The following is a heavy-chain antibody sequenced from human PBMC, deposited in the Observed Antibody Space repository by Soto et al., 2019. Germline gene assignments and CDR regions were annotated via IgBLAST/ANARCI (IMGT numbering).Heavy chain of an antibody. D-gene: IGHD2-15*01. CDR3: ARKSDCSGGSCPYYFDD. Sequence: GGSLRLSCAASGFTFSSYGMSWVRQAPGKGLEWVSGISGTGGSTYYADSVKGRFTISRDNSKNTLFLQMDSLRAEDTAVYYCARKSDCSGGSCPYYFDDWGQGTLVTVSS. V-gene: IGHV3-23*01. CDR1: GFTFSSYG. J-gene: IGHJ4*02. CDR2: ISGTGGST.